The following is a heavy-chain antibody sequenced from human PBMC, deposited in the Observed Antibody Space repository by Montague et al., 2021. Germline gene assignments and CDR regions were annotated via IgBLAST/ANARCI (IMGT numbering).Heavy chain of an antibody. CDR1: ASYISNSI. V-gene: IGHV4-59*01. D-gene: IGHD1-26*01. CDR3: ARDLHGSYGKWFDP. Sequence: SETLSLTCAVYASYISNSILLLTPHPPGTALEWIALISHTGDTYSNPSLKSRVTISVDTSKNQFSLKLSSLTAADTSVYYCARDLHGSYGKWFDPWGQGTLV. CDR2: ISHTGDT. J-gene: IGHJ5*02.